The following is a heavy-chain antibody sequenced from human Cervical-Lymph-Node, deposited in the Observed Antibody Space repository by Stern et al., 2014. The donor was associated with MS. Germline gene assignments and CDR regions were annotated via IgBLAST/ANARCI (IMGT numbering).Heavy chain of an antibody. J-gene: IGHJ6*02. D-gene: IGHD6-6*01. V-gene: IGHV1-46*01. Sequence: QMQLVQSGAEVKKPGASVKVSCKASGYTFTSYYMHWVRQAPGQGLEWMGIINPSGGSTSYAQKFQGRVTMTRDTSTSTVYMELSSLRSEDTAVYYCARAGAARLYYYYYGMDVWGQGTTVTVSS. CDR1: GYTFTSYY. CDR3: ARAGAARLYYYYYGMDV. CDR2: INPSGGST.